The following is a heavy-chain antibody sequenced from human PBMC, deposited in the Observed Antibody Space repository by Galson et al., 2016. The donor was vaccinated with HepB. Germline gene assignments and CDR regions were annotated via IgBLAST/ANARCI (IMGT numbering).Heavy chain of an antibody. CDR1: GFIFSDYG. D-gene: IGHD6-13*01. V-gene: IGHV3-15*01. J-gene: IGHJ4*02. CDR2: IRSKTDGGTT. Sequence: SLRLSCAASGFIFSDYGMHWVRQAPGKGLEWVGRIRSKTDGGTTDYGAPVKGRITISRDDSKNTLYLQINNLKTEDTAVYYCTTVGIALPNTDHWGQGTVVTVSS. CDR3: TTVGIALPNTDH.